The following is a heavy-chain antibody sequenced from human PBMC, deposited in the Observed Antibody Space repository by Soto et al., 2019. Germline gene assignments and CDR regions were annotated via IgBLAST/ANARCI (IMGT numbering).Heavy chain of an antibody. J-gene: IGHJ4*01. CDR2: VSAYNGER. CDR1: GYTFTNYG. V-gene: IGHV1-18*01. D-gene: IGHD6-6*01. CDR3: ARETSIPASGDY. Sequence: QVQLVQSGAEVKKPGASVKVSCKASGYTFTNYGINWVRQAPGQGLEWLGWVSAYNGERRYAQMVQARAIMTTDTSTNPGYLELRSPRADDTAVYCSARETSIPASGDYWGQGTLVTVSS.